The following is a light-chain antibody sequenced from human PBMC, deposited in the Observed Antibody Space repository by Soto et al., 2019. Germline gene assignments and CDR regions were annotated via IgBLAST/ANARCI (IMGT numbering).Light chain of an antibody. CDR2: DVT. V-gene: IGLV2-11*01. J-gene: IGLJ1*01. CDR1: SSDVGGYDY. Sequence: QSALTQPRSVSGSPGQSVTISCAGTSSDVGGYDYVSWYQQHPDKVPKILIFDVTKRPSGVPARFTGSKSGNTASLTISGLQADDEADYYCTSFSSSTSLYVFGTGTKVTVL. CDR3: TSFSSSTSLYV.